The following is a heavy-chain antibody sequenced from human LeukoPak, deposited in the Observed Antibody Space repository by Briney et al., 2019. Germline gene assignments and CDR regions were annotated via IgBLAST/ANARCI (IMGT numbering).Heavy chain of an antibody. CDR3: ARRTVTTVGSRYYYYYYMHV. CDR2: INHSGST. V-gene: IGHV4-34*01. J-gene: IGHJ6*03. CDR1: GGSFSGYY. Sequence: SSETLSLTCAVYGGSFSGYYWSWIRQPPGKGLEWIGEINHSGSTNYNPSLKSRVTISVDTSKNQFSLKLSSVTAADTAVYYCARRTVTTVGSRYYYYYYMHVGGKGTTVTVSS. D-gene: IGHD4-17*01.